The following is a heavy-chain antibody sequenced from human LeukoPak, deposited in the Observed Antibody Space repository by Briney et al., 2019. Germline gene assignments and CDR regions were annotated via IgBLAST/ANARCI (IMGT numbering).Heavy chain of an antibody. J-gene: IGHJ3*02. D-gene: IGHD3-22*01. CDR3: ASGTRYYDSSGYFDAFDI. Sequence: ASGKVACKASGYTFTSYGISWVRQAPGEGLEWMGWISAYNGNTNYAQKLQGRVTMTTDTSTSTAYMELRSLRSDDTAVYYCASGTRYYDSSGYFDAFDIWGQGTMVTVSS. CDR1: GYTFTSYG. CDR2: ISAYNGNT. V-gene: IGHV1-18*01.